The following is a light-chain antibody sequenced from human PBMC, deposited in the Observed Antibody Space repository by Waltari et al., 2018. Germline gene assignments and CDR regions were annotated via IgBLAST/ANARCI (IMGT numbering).Light chain of an antibody. V-gene: IGKV1-5*03. CDR2: KAS. CDR3: QQYNSYSWT. CDR1: QSINTW. Sequence: DIQMTQSPSTLSASVGDRVTITCRASQSINTWLAWYQQKPGKAPKLLIYKASSLESGVPSRFSGSGSWTEFTLTISSLQPDDFATYYCQQYNSYSWTFGQGTKVEIK. J-gene: IGKJ1*01.